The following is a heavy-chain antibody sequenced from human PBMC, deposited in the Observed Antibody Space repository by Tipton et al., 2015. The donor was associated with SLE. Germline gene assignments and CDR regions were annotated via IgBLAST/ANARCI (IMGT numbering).Heavy chain of an antibody. D-gene: IGHD6-13*01. CDR3: AKDLGVEQQRGGY. CDR2: ISSNGGST. CDR1: GFTFSSYA. J-gene: IGHJ4*02. V-gene: IGHV3-64*04. Sequence: SLRLSCSASGFTFSSYAMHWVRQAPGKGLEYVSAISSNGGSTYYADSVKGRFTISRDNSKNTLYLQVNSLRAEDTAVYYCAKDLGVEQQRGGYWGQGTLVTVSS.